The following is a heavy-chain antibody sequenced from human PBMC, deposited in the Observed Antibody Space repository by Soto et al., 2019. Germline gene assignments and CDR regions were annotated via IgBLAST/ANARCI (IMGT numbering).Heavy chain of an antibody. D-gene: IGHD5-12*01. CDR2: INAGNGNT. CDR1: GYTFTSYA. J-gene: IGHJ5*02. Sequence: QVQLVQSGAEVKKPGASVKVSCKASGYTFTSYAMHWVRQAPGQRLEWMGWINAGNGNTKYSQKFQGRVTITRDTSASTAYMELGSLRSEDTAVYYCARAPSGGYDPWGQGTLVTVSS. V-gene: IGHV1-3*01. CDR3: ARAPSGGYDP.